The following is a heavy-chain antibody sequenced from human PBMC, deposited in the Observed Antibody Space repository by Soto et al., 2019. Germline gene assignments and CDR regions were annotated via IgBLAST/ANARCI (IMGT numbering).Heavy chain of an antibody. J-gene: IGHJ6*02. V-gene: IGHV4-39*07. CDR1: GGSISSSSYY. CDR3: ARVGSGYYYYYGMDV. D-gene: IGHD3-3*01. Sequence: SETLSLTCTVSGGSISSSSYYWGWIRQPPGKGLEWIGRIYYSGSTYYNPSLKSRVTISVDTSKNQFSLKLSSVTAADTAVYYCARVGSGYYYYYGMDVWGQGTTVTVSS. CDR2: IYYSGST.